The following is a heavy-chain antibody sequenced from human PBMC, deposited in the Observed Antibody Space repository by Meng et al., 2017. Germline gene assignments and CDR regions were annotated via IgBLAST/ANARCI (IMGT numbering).Heavy chain of an antibody. CDR3: ARDTYYYGSGSYYGAFDI. D-gene: IGHD3-10*01. J-gene: IGHJ3*02. CDR1: GFTFSSYA. V-gene: IGHV3-48*03. Sequence: LSLTCAASGFTFSSYAMNWVRQAPGKGLEWVSYISSSGSTIYYADSVKGRFTISRDNAKNSLYLQMNSLRAEDTAVYYCARDTYYYGSGSYYGAFDIWGQGTMVTVSS. CDR2: ISSSGSTI.